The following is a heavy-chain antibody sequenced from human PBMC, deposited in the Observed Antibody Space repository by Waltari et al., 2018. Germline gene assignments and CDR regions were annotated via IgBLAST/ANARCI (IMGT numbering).Heavy chain of an antibody. J-gene: IGHJ4*02. CDR1: GFTFSAHY. D-gene: IGHD6-13*01. CDR2: ISGSGGTI. V-gene: IGHV3-11*04. CDR3: ARPAAAATGDFDY. Sequence: QVQLVESGGGLVKPGGSLGLCCAASGFTFSAHYMSWIRQAPGKGLEWVSHISGSGGTIYYADSVKGRFTISRDNAKNSLYLQINSLRAEDTAVYYCARPAAAATGDFDYWGQGTLVTVSS.